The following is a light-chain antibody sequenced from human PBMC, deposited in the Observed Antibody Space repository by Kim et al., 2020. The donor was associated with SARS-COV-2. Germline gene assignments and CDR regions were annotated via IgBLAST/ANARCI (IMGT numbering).Light chain of an antibody. V-gene: IGLV2-14*03. CDR2: DVS. Sequence: GQSVTISCTGTSSDVGRYNYVSWYQQHPGKAPKLMIYDVSNRPSGVSNRFSGSKSGNTASLTISGLQAEDEADYYCSSYTSSSTLGFGGGTQLTVL. CDR3: SSYTSSSTLG. J-gene: IGLJ2*01. CDR1: SSDVGRYNY.